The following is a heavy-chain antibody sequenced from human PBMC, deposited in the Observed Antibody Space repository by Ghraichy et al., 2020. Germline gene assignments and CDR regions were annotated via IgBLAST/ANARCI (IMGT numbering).Heavy chain of an antibody. CDR1: GFTFSSYW. CDR3: ARDGSSGYYYSNYFDY. J-gene: IGHJ4*02. V-gene: IGHV3-7*01. D-gene: IGHD3-22*01. CDR2: IKQDGSEK. Sequence: GESLNISCAASGFTFSSYWMSWVRQAPGKGLEWVANIKQDGSEKYYVDSVKGRFTISRDNAKNSLYLQMNSLRAEDTAVYYCARDGSSGYYYSNYFDYWGQGTLVTVSS.